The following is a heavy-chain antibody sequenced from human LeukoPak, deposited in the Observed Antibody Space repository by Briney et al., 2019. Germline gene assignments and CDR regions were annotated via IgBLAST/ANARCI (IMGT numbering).Heavy chain of an antibody. J-gene: IGHJ3*02. Sequence: PSETLSLTCSVSIGSISSSKWWSWVRQSPVKGLEWIGEIYLYGTTNYNPSFTSRVTMSVDRSKNQFSLKLSSVTAADTAVYYCARGPDYYDSSGYYLGVAFDIWGQGIMVTVSS. CDR3: ARGPDYYDSSGYYLGVAFDI. V-gene: IGHV4-4*02. CDR2: IYLYGTT. D-gene: IGHD3-22*01. CDR1: IGSISSSKW.